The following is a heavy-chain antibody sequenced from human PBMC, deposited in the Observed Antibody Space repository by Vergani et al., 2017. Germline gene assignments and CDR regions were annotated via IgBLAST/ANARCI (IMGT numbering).Heavy chain of an antibody. J-gene: IGHJ3*01. CDR3: VRDVRVSRT. Sequence: EVQLLESGGDLVQPGGSLRLPCAASGFPFIMHAMSWVRQAPGKGLEWVSSISGNNDDVYYADSVKVRFTISRDNAKNALYPDMSSLRAEDTGVYYCVRDVRVSRTWGQGTLVAVSS. V-gene: IGHV3-23*01. CDR1: GFPFIMHA. CDR2: ISGNNDDV.